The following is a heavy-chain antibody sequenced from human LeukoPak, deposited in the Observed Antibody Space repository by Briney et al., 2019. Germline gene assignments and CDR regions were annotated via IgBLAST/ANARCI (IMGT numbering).Heavy chain of an antibody. V-gene: IGHV3-23*01. CDR3: ASPYYDILTGYYPSGAVSSWGAFDI. J-gene: IGHJ3*02. D-gene: IGHD3-9*01. Sequence: GGSLRLSCAASGFTFSSYAMNWVRQAPGKVLEWVSAISGSGGSTYYADSVKGRFTISRDNSKNTLYLQMNSLRAEDTAVYYCASPYYDILTGYYPSGAVSSWGAFDIWGQGTMVTVSS. CDR1: GFTFSSYA. CDR2: ISGSGGST.